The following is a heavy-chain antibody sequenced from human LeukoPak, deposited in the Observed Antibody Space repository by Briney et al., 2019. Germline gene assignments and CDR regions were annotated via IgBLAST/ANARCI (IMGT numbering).Heavy chain of an antibody. D-gene: IGHD2-2*02. V-gene: IGHV3-33*06. CDR3: AKVPVPAAIRYYFDY. Sequence: GGSLRLSCAASGFTFSSYGMHWVRQAPGKGLEWVAVIWYDGSNKYYADSVKGRFTISRDNSKNTLYLQMNSLRAEDTAVYYCAKVPVPAAIRYYFDYWGQGTLVTVSS. CDR2: IWYDGSNK. CDR1: GFTFSSYG. J-gene: IGHJ4*02.